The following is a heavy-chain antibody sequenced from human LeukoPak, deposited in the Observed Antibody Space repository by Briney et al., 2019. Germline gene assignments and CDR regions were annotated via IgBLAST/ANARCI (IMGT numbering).Heavy chain of an antibody. CDR2: IRYDGSNK. D-gene: IGHD6-19*01. CDR3: AKYEQWLAGGAFDI. CDR1: GFTFSSYG. V-gene: IGHV3-30*02. J-gene: IGHJ3*02. Sequence: PGGSLRLSCAASGFTFSSYGMHWVRQAPGKGLEWVAFIRYDGSNKYYADSVKGRFTISRDKSKNTLYLQMNSLRAEDTAVYYCAKYEQWLAGGAFDIWGQGTMVTVSS.